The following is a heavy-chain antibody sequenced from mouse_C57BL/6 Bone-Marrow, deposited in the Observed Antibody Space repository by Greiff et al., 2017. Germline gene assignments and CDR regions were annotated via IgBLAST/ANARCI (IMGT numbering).Heavy chain of an antibody. CDR2: IDPNSGGT. J-gene: IGHJ1*03. CDR1: GYTFTSYW. CDR3: ARDYGNYVGYFDV. Sequence: QVQLKQPGAELVKPGASVKLSCKASGYTFTSYWMHWVKQRPGRGLEWIGRIDPNSGGTKYTEKFKSKATLTVDKPSSTAYMQLSSLTSEDSAVYYCARDYGNYVGYFDVWGTGTTVTVSS. D-gene: IGHD2-1*01. V-gene: IGHV1-72*01.